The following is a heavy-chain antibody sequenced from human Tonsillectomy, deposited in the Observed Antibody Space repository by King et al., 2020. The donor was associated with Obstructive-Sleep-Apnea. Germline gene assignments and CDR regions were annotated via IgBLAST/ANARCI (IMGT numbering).Heavy chain of an antibody. Sequence: VQLVESGGGLVQPGGSLRLSCAASGFTVSSNYMSWVRQAPGKGLEWVSVIYSGGSTYYADSVKGRFTISRDNSKNTLYLQMNSLRAEDTAVYDCARELRASSFRGVIGWFDPWGQGTLVTVSS. D-gene: IGHD3-16*02. J-gene: IGHJ5*02. CDR3: ARELRASSFRGVIGWFDP. V-gene: IGHV3-66*01. CDR2: IYSGGST. CDR1: GFTVSSNY.